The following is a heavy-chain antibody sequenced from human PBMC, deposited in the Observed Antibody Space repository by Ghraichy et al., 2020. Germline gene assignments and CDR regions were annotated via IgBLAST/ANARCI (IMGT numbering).Heavy chain of an antibody. J-gene: IGHJ4*02. D-gene: IGHD6-6*01. V-gene: IGHV4-59*01. Sequence: SETRSLTCTVSGGSISSYYWSWIRQPPGKGLEWIGYIYYSGSTNYNPSLKSRVTISVDTSKNQFSLKLSSVTAADTAVYYCARALGPSSSEGHDYWGQGTLVTVSS. CDR2: IYYSGST. CDR1: GGSISSYY. CDR3: ARALGPSSSEGHDY.